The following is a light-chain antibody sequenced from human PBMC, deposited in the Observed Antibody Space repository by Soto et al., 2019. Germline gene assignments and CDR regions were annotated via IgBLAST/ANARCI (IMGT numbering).Light chain of an antibody. CDR3: QQRRNWPRIIT. J-gene: IGKJ3*01. CDR2: DVS. V-gene: IGKV3-11*01. Sequence: ETVFTQSPATLSLSPGERATLSCRASQTVDKFLAWYQQKPGQATRLLIYDVSTRATGIPARFSGSGSGTEFLRTSSTIEPEDFAVYYCQQRRNWPRIITFGPVTTVYVK. CDR1: QTVDKF.